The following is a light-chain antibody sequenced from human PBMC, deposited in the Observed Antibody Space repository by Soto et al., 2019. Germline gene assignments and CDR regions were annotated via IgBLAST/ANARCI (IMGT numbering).Light chain of an antibody. CDR2: AAS. CDR1: QYINRY. CDR3: QQSYSNPIN. V-gene: IGKV1-39*01. Sequence: DVHMTQSPPSLSASVGYRFTITCRASQYINRYLNWYQQKPGKAPKLLISAASNLESGVPSRFSGSGSGTDFTLTISSLQPEDFETYHCQQSYSNPINFGQGTRLEIK. J-gene: IGKJ5*01.